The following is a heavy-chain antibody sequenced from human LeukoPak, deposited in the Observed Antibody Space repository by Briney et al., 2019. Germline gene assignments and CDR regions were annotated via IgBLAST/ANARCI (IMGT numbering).Heavy chain of an antibody. CDR1: GGSISGGY. V-gene: IGHV4-4*09. CDR3: AKSYFDYSTYYSYYFNL. D-gene: IGHD4-11*01. Sequence: PSETLSLTCTVSGGSISGGYWSWIRQPPGRGLEWIGYVYTSGSTNYNPSLKSRVSISVDTSKSQFALKLSSVTAADTAVYYCAKSYFDYSTYYSYYFNLWGQGALVTVSS. CDR2: VYTSGST. J-gene: IGHJ4*02.